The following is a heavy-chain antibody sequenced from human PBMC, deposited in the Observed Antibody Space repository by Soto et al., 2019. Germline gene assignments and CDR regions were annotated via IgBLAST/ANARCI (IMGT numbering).Heavy chain of an antibody. J-gene: IGHJ4*01. CDR2: IYPGDSET. CDR3: SITRHYHGAAFDS. CDR1: AYTFTNYY. D-gene: IGHD3-10*01. V-gene: IGHV5-51*01. Sequence: GESLMISCNGSAYTFTNYYIGWVRQMAGKGLEWMGIIYPGDSETTYSPSFQGQVTFSVDKSLNTAYLQWSSLKASDTAIYYCSITRHYHGAAFDSWGHGTLVTVSS.